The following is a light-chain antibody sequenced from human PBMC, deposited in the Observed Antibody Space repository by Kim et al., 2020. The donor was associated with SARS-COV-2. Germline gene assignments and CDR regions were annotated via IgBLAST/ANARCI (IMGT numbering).Light chain of an antibody. CDR3: QTWGTGFVV. Sequence: SIKLTCTLSSGHCSYAFACLQQQPEKGPRYLMKVNSDGSHTRGDGIPDRFSGSSSGDERYLSISNLQSEDEADFYCQTWGTGFVVFGRGTQLTVL. CDR1: SGHCSYA. CDR2: VNSDGSH. J-gene: IGLJ2*01. V-gene: IGLV4-69*01.